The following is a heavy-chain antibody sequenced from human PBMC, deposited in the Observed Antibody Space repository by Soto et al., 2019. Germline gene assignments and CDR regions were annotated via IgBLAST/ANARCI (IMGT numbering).Heavy chain of an antibody. CDR2: ISGSGGST. Sequence: EVQLLESGGGLVQPGGSLRLSCAASGFTFSSYAMSWVRQAPGKGLEWVSAISGSGGSTYYADSVKGRFTISRDNSKNTLYLQMNSLRAEDTAVYYCAKDLDGSYDSSGYYMGYWGQGTLVTVSS. CDR1: GFTFSSYA. V-gene: IGHV3-23*01. J-gene: IGHJ4*02. CDR3: AKDLDGSYDSSGYYMGY. D-gene: IGHD3-22*01.